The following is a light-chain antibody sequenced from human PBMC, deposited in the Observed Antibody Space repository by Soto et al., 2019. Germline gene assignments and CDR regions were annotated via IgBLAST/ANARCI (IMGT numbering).Light chain of an antibody. V-gene: IGLV1-40*01. J-gene: IGLJ2*01. CDR2: GNS. Sequence: QSVLTQPPSVSGAPGPRVTISCTGSSSNIGAGYDVHWYQQLPGTVPKLLIYGNSNRPSGVPDRFSGSKSGTSASLAITGLQAEDEADYYCQSYDSSLRGSVFGGGTKLTVL. CDR3: QSYDSSLRGSV. CDR1: SSNIGAGYD.